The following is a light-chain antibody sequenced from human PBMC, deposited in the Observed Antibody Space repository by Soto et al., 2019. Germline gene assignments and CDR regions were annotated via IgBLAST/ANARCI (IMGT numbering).Light chain of an antibody. V-gene: IGKV1-9*01. CDR3: QQVKSYPRT. J-gene: IGKJ4*01. Sequence: DIHLTQSPSSLSASVGDRVTITCRASQAITNNLAWYQQKPGNPPRLLIYEESTLHSGVPSRFSGRKVGPQIILTIDSLQPEDFATYYCQQVKSYPRTSGGGTKVEIK. CDR1: QAITNN. CDR2: EES.